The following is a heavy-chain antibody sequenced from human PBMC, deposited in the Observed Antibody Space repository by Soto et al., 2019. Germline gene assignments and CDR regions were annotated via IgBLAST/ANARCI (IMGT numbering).Heavy chain of an antibody. D-gene: IGHD5-12*01. CDR1: GYSFTSYW. CDR2: IDPSDSYT. V-gene: IGHV5-10-1*01. CDR3: ATTLGGGYEDYYYGMDV. Sequence: GESLKISCQGSGYSFTSYWISWVRQMPGKGLEWMGRIDPSDSYTNYSPSFQGHVTISADKSISTAYLQWSSLKASDTAMYYCATTLGGGYEDYYYGMDVWGQGTTVTVSS. J-gene: IGHJ6*02.